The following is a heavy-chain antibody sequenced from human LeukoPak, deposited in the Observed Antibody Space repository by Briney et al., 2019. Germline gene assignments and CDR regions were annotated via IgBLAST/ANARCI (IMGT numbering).Heavy chain of an antibody. CDR3: ARDRYYDILTGYGWFDP. J-gene: IGHJ5*02. CDR2: MSYDGINK. D-gene: IGHD3-9*01. Sequence: PGGSLRLSRAASGFTFGSYAMHWVRQAPGKGLEWVAVMSYDGINKYYADSVKGRFTISRDNSKNTLYLQMNSLRAEDTAMYYCARDRYYDILTGYGWFDPWGQGTLVTVSS. CDR1: GFTFGSYA. V-gene: IGHV3-30*04.